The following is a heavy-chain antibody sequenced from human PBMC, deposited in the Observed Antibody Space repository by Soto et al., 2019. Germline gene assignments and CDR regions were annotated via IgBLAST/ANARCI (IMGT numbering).Heavy chain of an antibody. CDR3: ARDPVFRSDY. CDR1: GYTFTSSG. V-gene: IGHV1-18*01. Sequence: QFQLVQSGAEVKKPGASVKVSCKASGYTFTSSGIIWVRQAPGQGLEWMGWISAYTGNTNYAEKLQGRVTMTTDTSTSTAYMKLRSLSSDATSFDYCARDPVFRSDYWGQGTLVTVSS. CDR2: ISAYTGNT. J-gene: IGHJ4*02. D-gene: IGHD3-3*01.